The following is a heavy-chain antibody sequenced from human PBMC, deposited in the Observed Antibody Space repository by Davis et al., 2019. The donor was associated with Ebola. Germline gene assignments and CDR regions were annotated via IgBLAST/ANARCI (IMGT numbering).Heavy chain of an antibody. J-gene: IGHJ6*02. CDR1: GFTFSGYW. V-gene: IGHV3-7*03. D-gene: IGHD5-12*01. CDR3: AKGGGYSGYAGRGGMDV. Sequence: GESLKISCEVSGFTFSGYWMSWVRQAPGTGLEWVANINQDGGAKQYVDSVKGRFTISRDNAKNSLSLQMSSLRADDTAMYYCAKGGGYSGYAGRGGMDVWGQGTTVTVSS. CDR2: INQDGGAK.